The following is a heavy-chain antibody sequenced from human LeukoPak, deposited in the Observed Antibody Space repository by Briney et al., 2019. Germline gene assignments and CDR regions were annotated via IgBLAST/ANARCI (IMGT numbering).Heavy chain of an antibody. Sequence: GGSLRLSCAASGFTFSRYAMSWVRQAPGKGLEWVSGISGGGGSTYYADSVKGRFTISRDNSKNTLYLQMNSLRAEDTAVYYCAKDALEYSSSNYYYYYYMDVWGKGTTVTVSS. CDR2: ISGGGGST. CDR1: GFTFSRYA. CDR3: AKDALEYSSSNYYYYYYMDV. V-gene: IGHV3-23*01. D-gene: IGHD6-6*01. J-gene: IGHJ6*03.